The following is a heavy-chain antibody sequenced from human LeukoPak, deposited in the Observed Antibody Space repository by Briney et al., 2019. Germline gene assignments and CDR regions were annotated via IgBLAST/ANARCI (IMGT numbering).Heavy chain of an antibody. D-gene: IGHD6-19*01. CDR3: ARKGHSSGWYRDYYYYYYMDV. J-gene: IGHJ6*03. CDR1: GGSFSGYY. CDR2: INHSGST. Sequence: SETLSLTCAVYGGSFSGYYWSWTRQPPGKGLEWIGEINHSGSTNYNPSLESRVTISVDTSKNQFSLKLSSVTAADTAVYYCARKGHSSGWYRDYYYYYYMDVWGKGTTVTVSS. V-gene: IGHV4-34*01.